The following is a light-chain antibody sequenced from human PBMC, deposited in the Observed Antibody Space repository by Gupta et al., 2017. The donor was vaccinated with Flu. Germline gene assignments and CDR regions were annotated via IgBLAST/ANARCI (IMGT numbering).Light chain of an antibody. V-gene: IGLV6-57*01. CDR2: EDK. CDR3: QSFDDSGPAWV. Sequence: GDIDDNYVQWFQLRPGSSPTTLVFEDKERPSGVPDRFSGSIDRSSNSASLTISSLQPEDEADYYCQSFDDSGPAWVFGGGTKLTVL. J-gene: IGLJ3*02. CDR1: GDIDDNY.